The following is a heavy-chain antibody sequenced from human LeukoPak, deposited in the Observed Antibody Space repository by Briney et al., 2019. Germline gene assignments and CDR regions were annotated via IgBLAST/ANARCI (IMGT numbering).Heavy chain of an antibody. V-gene: IGHV3-23*01. D-gene: IGHD6-19*01. CDR3: ARAKQWLDRIFDY. J-gene: IGHJ4*02. Sequence: PGGSLRLSCAASGFTFSSYAMSWVRQAPGKGLEWVSAISGSGGSTYYADSVKGRFTISRDNAKNSLYLQMNSLRAEDTAVYYCARAKQWLDRIFDYWGQGTLVTVSS. CDR2: ISGSGGST. CDR1: GFTFSSYA.